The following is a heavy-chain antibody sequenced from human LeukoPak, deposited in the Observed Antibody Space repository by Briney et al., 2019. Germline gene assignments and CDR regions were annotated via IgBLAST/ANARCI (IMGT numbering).Heavy chain of an antibody. CDR2: IYYSGST. D-gene: IGHD6-19*01. CDR1: GGSISSYY. V-gene: IGHV4-59*08. CDR3: ARYGPLYSSGWYRWFDY. Sequence: PSETLSLTCTVSGGSISSYYWSWIRQPPGKGLEWIGYIYYSGSTNYNPSLKSRVTISVDTSKNQFSLKLSSVTAADTAVYYCARYGPLYSSGWYRWFDYWGQGTLVTVSS. J-gene: IGHJ4*02.